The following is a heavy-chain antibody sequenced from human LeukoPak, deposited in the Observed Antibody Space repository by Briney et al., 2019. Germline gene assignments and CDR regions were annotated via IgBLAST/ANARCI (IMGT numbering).Heavy chain of an antibody. CDR1: GYTYTKSW. Sequence: GESLKISCKGSGYTYTKSWIAWVRQMPGKGLELMGIIYPVDSETRCSPSFQGQVTISVDKSISTAYLQWSSLKASDTAMYYCARQGCTTTSCHTIDYWGQGTLVTVSS. J-gene: IGHJ4*02. V-gene: IGHV5-51*01. D-gene: IGHD2-2*02. CDR2: IYPVDSET. CDR3: ARQGCTTTSCHTIDY.